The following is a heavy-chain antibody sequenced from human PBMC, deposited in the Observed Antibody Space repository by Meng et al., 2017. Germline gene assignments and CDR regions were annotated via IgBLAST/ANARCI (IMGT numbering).Heavy chain of an antibody. D-gene: IGHD3-10*01. V-gene: IGHV4-34*01. Sequence: ESLRLSCAVYGGSFSGYYWSWIRQPPGKGLEWIGEINHSGSTNYNPSLKSRVTISVDTSKNQFSLKLSSVTAADTAVYYCARHILWFGELYYFDYWGQGTLVTVSS. CDR1: GGSFSGYY. J-gene: IGHJ4*02. CDR3: ARHILWFGELYYFDY. CDR2: INHSGST.